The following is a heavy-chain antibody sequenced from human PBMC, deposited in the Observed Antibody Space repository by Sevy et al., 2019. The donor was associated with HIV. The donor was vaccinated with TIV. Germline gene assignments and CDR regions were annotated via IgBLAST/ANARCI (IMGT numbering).Heavy chain of an antibody. CDR1: GFTVSSNY. D-gene: IGHD2-2*02. Sequence: GGSLRLSCAASGFTVSSNYMSWVRQAPGKGLEWVSVIYSGGSTYYADSVKGRFTISRDNSKNTLYLQMNSLRAEDTAVYYCARDRTRYRSSTSCYTVYFDYWGQGTLVTVSS. CDR3: ARDRTRYRSSTSCYTVYFDY. J-gene: IGHJ4*02. CDR2: IYSGGST. V-gene: IGHV3-53*01.